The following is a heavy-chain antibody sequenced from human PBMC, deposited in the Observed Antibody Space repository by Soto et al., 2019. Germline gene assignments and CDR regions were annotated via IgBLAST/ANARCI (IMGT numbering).Heavy chain of an antibody. D-gene: IGHD5-18*01. CDR2: FRTGGDDATT. V-gene: IGHV3-23*01. J-gene: IGHJ6*02. Sequence: LRLSCAASGFTFSSYSMSWVRQAPGKGLEWVSGFRTGGDDATTYYADSVKGRFTISRDNSKNTLYLQMNSLSAEDTAVYYCARDLVETWILGDYYYGMDVWGQGTTVTVSS. CDR3: ARDLVETWILGDYYYGMDV. CDR1: GFTFSSYS.